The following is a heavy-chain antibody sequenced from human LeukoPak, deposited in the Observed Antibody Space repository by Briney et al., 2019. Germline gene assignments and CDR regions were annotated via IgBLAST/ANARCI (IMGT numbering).Heavy chain of an antibody. CDR3: ATEVVVPGVGAIDV. CDR1: GFTFSSYA. V-gene: IGHV3-30*14. D-gene: IGHD2-15*01. J-gene: IGHJ3*01. Sequence: GGSLRLSCAASGFTFSSYAMHWVRQAPGKGLEWVAIISYDGSKKNYADSVKGRFTISRDNSKNTLHLQMNSLRAEDTAVYYCATEVVVPGVGAIDVWGQGTMVTVSS. CDR2: ISYDGSKK.